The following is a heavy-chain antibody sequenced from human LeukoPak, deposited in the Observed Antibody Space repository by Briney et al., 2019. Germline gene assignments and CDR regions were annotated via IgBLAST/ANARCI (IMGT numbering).Heavy chain of an antibody. V-gene: IGHV3-21*01. D-gene: IGHD4-23*01. CDR2: ITATGLHI. J-gene: IGHJ3*02. CDR3: ARVRSVGGNPHAFNI. CDR1: GVTFSGYS. Sequence: PGGSLRLSCAGSGVTFSGYSMNWVRQAPGKGLGWVSAITATGLHIYYADSVKGRFTISRDNAKNSLYLQMNSLRVEDTALYYCARVRSVGGNPHAFNIWGQGTMVTVSS.